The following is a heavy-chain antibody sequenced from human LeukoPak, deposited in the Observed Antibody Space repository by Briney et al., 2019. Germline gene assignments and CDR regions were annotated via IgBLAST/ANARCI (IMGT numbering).Heavy chain of an antibody. J-gene: IGHJ5*02. D-gene: IGHD3-3*01. CDR2: ISVSGGSP. V-gene: IGHV3-23*01. Sequence: PGGSLRLSCAASGFTFSSYAMIWVRQAPGKGLDWVSTISVSGGSPNYADSVKGRFTISRDNSKNTLFLQMNSLRAEDTALYYCAKGLREYDFWSGYATWGQGTLVTVSS. CDR3: AKGLREYDFWSGYAT. CDR1: GFTFSSYA.